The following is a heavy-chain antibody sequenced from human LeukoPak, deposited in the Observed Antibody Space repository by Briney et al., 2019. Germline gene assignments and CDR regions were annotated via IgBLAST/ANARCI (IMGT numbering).Heavy chain of an antibody. CDR1: GFTFSNYW. J-gene: IGHJ4*02. Sequence: AGGSLRLSRAVSGFTFSNYWMSWVRQAPGRGLEWVANIKQDGSMTQYADSVRGRFTISRDNAKSSVYLQMSSLKAEDSAIYYCARDESGGYYVYWGPGTLVTVSS. CDR3: ARDESGGYYVY. D-gene: IGHD4-23*01. V-gene: IGHV3-7*01. CDR2: IKQDGSMT.